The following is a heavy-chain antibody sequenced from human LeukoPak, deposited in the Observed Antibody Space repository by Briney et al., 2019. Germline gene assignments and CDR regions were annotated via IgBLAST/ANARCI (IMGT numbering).Heavy chain of an antibody. CDR1: GGSISSSSYY. J-gene: IGHJ4*02. V-gene: IGHV4-39*01. CDR2: IYYSGST. Sequence: SETLSLTCTVSGGSISSSSYYWGWIRQPPGKGLEWIGSIYYSGSTYYNPSLKSRVTISVDTSKNQFSLKLSSVTAADTAVYYCARSDYGGNWGYFDYWGQGTLVTVSS. CDR3: ARSDYGGNWGYFDY. D-gene: IGHD4-23*01.